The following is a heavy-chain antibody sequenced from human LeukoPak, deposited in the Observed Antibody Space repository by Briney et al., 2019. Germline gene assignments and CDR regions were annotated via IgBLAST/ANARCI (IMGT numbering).Heavy chain of an antibody. CDR3: ARDGGWVAGTLRSYYYMDV. V-gene: IGHV4-59*12. CDR2: IYYSGST. Sequence: SETLSLTCTVSGGSISSYYWSWIRQPPGKGLEWIGYIYYSGSTNYNPSLKSRVTMSVDTPKNQFSLKLSSVTAADTAVYYCARDGGWVAGTLRSYYYMDVWGKGTTVTISS. D-gene: IGHD6-19*01. CDR1: GGSISSYY. J-gene: IGHJ6*03.